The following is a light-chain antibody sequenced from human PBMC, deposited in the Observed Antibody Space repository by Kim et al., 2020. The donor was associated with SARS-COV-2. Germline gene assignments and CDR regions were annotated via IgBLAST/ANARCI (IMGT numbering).Light chain of an antibody. CDR3: SSYTSSSTHWV. CDR2: DVS. V-gene: IGLV2-14*04. CDR1: SSDVGGYNY. J-gene: IGLJ3*02. Sequence: QSITISCTGTSSDVGGYNYVSGYQQHPGKAPKLMIYDVSKRPSGVSNRFSGSKSGNTASLTISGLQAEDEADYYCSSYTSSSTHWVFGGGTKLTVL.